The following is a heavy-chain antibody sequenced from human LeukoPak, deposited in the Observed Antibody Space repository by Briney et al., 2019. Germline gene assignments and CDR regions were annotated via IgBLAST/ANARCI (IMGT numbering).Heavy chain of an antibody. D-gene: IGHD2-8*01. J-gene: IGHJ1*01. CDR3: ASCHCTNGVCYGECEYFQH. V-gene: IGHV1-8*01. Sequence: ASVKVSCKASGYTFTSYDINWVRQATGQGLEWMGWMNSNSGKTGYSQKFQGRVTMTRNTSISTAYMEVSSLRSEDTAVYYCASCHCTNGVCYGECEYFQHWGQGTLVTVSS. CDR1: GYTFTSYD. CDR2: MNSNSGKT.